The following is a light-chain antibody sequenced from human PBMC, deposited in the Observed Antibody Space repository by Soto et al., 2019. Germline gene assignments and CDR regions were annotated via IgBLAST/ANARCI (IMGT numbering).Light chain of an antibody. J-gene: IGLJ3*02. V-gene: IGLV2-14*01. CDR3: NSYTSSSTWV. CDR1: SADVGGYNY. CDR2: EVS. Sequence: QSALTQPASVSGSPGQSITISCTGTSADVGGYNYVSWYQQYPGKAPKLMIYEVSNRPSGVSNRFSGSKSGSTASLTISGLQAEDEADYYCNSYTSSSTWVFGAGTKLTVL.